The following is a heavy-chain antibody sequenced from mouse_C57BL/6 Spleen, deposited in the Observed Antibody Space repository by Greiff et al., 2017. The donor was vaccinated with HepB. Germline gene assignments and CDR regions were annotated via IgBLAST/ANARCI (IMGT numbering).Heavy chain of an antibody. V-gene: IGHV1-78*01. CDR1: GYTFTDHT. D-gene: IGHD6-5*01. J-gene: IGHJ4*01. CDR2: IYPRDGST. CDR3: ARRRVGYDYAMDY. Sequence: VKLMESDAELVKPGASVKISCKVSGYTFTDHTIHWMKQRPEQGLEWIGYIYPRDGSTKYNEKFKGKATLTADKSSSTAYMQLNSLTSEDSAVYFCARRRVGYDYAMDYWGQGTSVTVSS.